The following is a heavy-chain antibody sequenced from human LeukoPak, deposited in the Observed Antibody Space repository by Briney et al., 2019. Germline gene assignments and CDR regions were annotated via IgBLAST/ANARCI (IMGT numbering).Heavy chain of an antibody. J-gene: IGHJ4*02. CDR2: ISSGGGTT. D-gene: IGHD6-19*01. CDR1: GFTFSNYA. Sequence: PGGSLRLSCAASGFTFSNYAMNWVRLAPGKGLEWVSVISSGGGTTYYSDSVKGRFIISRDNFKNMLYLQMNSLRVDDTALYYCAKAGIAVPATPEYCGQGTQVTVSS. CDR3: AKAGIAVPATPEY. V-gene: IGHV3-23*01.